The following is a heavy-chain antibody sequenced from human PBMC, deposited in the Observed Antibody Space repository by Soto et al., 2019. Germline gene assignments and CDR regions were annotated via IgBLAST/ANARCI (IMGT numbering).Heavy chain of an antibody. D-gene: IGHD6-13*01. Sequence: GGSLRLSCAASGFTFNSYAMSWVRQAPGKGLEWVSAISGSGGSTYYADSVKGRFTISRDNSKNTLYLQMNSLRAEDTAVYYCAKPNRDSSSWSDWGQGTLVTVSS. CDR2: ISGSGGST. CDR1: GFTFNSYA. CDR3: AKPNRDSSSWSD. V-gene: IGHV3-23*01. J-gene: IGHJ4*02.